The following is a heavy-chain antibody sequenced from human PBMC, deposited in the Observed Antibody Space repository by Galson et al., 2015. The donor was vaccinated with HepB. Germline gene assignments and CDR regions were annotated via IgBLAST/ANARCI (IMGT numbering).Heavy chain of an antibody. CDR1: GFTFSSYS. V-gene: IGHV3-21*01. CDR3: ASFRGYYYVPDAFDI. CDR2: ISSSSSYI. Sequence: SLRLYCAASGFTFSSYSMNWVRQAPGKGLEWVSSISSSSSYIYYADSVKGRFTISRDNAKNSLYLQMNSLRAEGTAVYYCASFRGYYYVPDAFDIWGQGTMVTVSS. J-gene: IGHJ3*02. D-gene: IGHD3-22*01.